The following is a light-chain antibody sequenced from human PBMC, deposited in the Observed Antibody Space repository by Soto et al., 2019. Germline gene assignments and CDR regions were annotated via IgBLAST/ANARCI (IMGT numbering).Light chain of an antibody. Sequence: QSALTQPPSVSGSPGQSVTISCTGTTSDVGSYDRVSWYQQSPGTAPKLMIYEVSNRPSGVPDRFSGSKSGNTASLTISGLQAEDEADYYCSSYINSDTFVVFGGGTQLTVL. J-gene: IGLJ2*01. CDR1: TSDVGSYDR. V-gene: IGLV2-18*02. CDR3: SSYINSDTFVV. CDR2: EVS.